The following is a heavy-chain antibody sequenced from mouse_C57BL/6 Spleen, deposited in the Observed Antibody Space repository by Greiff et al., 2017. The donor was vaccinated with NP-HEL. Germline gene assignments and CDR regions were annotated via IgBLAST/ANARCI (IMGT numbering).Heavy chain of an antibody. CDR2: IYPGSGST. Sequence: VQLQQPGAELVKPGASVKMSCKASGYTFTSYWIPWVKQRPGQGLEWIGDIYPGSGSTNYHEKCKSKATLTVDTSSSTAYMQLSSLASEDSAVYYCARKGAYYSNFAWFAYWGQGTLVTVSA. CDR3: ARKGAYYSNFAWFAY. CDR1: GYTFTSYW. J-gene: IGHJ3*01. D-gene: IGHD2-5*01. V-gene: IGHV1-55*01.